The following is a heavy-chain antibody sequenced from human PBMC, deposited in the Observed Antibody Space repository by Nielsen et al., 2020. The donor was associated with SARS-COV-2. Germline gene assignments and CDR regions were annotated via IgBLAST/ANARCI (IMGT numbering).Heavy chain of an antibody. CDR3: ARVPRGKVRKIIMKIASHALDV. Sequence: WIRQPPGKGLEWIGEIYHSGNTNYSPSLRSRVTMSVDTSKNQFSLRLSSVTAADTAVYYCARVPRGKVRKIIMKIASHALDVWGQGTTVTVSS. CDR2: IYHSGNT. J-gene: IGHJ6*02. V-gene: IGHV4-34*01. D-gene: IGHD3-16*01.